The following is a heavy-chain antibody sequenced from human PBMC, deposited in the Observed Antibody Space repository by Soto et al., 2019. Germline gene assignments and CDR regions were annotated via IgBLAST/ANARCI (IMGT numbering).Heavy chain of an antibody. CDR1: GGSISSGGYY. Sequence: SETLSLTFTVSGGSISSGGYYWSWIRQHPGKGLEWIGYIYYSGRTYYNPSLHSRVSIAVDTTENQFSLKLTSVTAADTSVYYCARGSFSSSSSWFDPWGRGTLVTVSS. CDR2: IYYSGRT. V-gene: IGHV4-31*03. J-gene: IGHJ5*02. CDR3: ARGSFSSSSSWFDP. D-gene: IGHD6-6*01.